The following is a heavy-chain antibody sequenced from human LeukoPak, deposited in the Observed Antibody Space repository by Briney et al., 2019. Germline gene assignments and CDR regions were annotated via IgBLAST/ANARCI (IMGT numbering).Heavy chain of an antibody. CDR3: TREWDYGKTSSWYVSFDS. CDR1: GFMFSRYA. Sequence: PGGSLRLSCGASGFMFSRYAINWVRQAPGKGLEWVAVISSDGNKKYYADSVKGRFTISRDNSLGTLYLQMSSLRPEDTAIYYCTREWDYGKTSSWYVSFDSWGQGTRVTVPS. CDR2: ISSDGNKK. J-gene: IGHJ4*02. D-gene: IGHD6-13*01. V-gene: IGHV3-30-3*01.